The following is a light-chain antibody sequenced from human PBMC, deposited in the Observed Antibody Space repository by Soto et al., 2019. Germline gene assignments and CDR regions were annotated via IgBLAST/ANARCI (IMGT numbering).Light chain of an antibody. CDR3: QQHNSSPWT. Sequence: DIQMTQSPSTLSASVGVRVTITCRASQSISDWLAWFQQKPGKAPKVLIYDASTLESGVPSRFSGSGSGTEFTLTISSLQHEDSATYYCQQHNSSPWTFGQGTRVEIK. CDR1: QSISDW. CDR2: DAS. J-gene: IGKJ1*01. V-gene: IGKV1-5*01.